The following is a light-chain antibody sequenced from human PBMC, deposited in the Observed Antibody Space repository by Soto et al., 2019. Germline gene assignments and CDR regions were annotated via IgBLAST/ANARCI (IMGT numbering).Light chain of an antibody. Sequence: DVPMTQSPSNLSASVGDRVTITCRASQSISSWLAWYQQKPGKAPKLLIYDASSLKSGVPSRFSGSGSGTEFTLTISSLQHDDFATYYCQQYNSYSSTFGQGTKVEIK. J-gene: IGKJ1*01. CDR2: DAS. CDR3: QQYNSYSST. V-gene: IGKV1-5*01. CDR1: QSISSW.